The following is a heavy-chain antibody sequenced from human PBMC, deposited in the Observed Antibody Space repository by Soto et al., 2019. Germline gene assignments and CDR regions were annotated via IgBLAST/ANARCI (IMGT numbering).Heavy chain of an antibody. Sequence: PSETLSLTCAVSGGSISSGGFSWSWIRQSPGKGLELIGYIYYSGNAYYKPSLKSRVTISVDRSKNQFSLKLSSVTAADTAVYYCARHYYDSSGYYYESNWFDPWGQGTLVTVSS. CDR3: ARHYYDSSGYYYESNWFDP. V-gene: IGHV4-30-2*06. D-gene: IGHD3-22*01. CDR2: IYYSGNA. CDR1: GGSISSGGFS. J-gene: IGHJ5*02.